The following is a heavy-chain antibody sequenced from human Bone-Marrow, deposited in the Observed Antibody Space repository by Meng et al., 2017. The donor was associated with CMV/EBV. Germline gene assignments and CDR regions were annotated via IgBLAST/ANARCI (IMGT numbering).Heavy chain of an antibody. D-gene: IGHD2-2*01. J-gene: IGHJ4*02. CDR2: ISSSDDSI. CDR3: GLVPAATSFSDF. Sequence: GESLKISCAASGFTFSSYSMNWVRQAPGKGLEWLSSISSSDDSIYYADFVKGRFTISRDNAKNSLHLQMTSLRAGDTAVYYCGLVPAATSFSDFWGQGTLVTVSS. CDR1: GFTFSSYS. V-gene: IGHV3-21*01.